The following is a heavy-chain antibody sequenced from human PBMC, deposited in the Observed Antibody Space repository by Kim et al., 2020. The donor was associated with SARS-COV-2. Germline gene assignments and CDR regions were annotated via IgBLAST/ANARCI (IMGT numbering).Heavy chain of an antibody. CDR2: IRRDVTEK. Sequence: GGSLRLSCVASGFFFGDESMTWVRQSPGKGLELVANIRRDVTEKSNVKGRFTVSRDNAKNSLFLQLHSLRVEDTAIYYCARGLRWQDYWGQGALVAVSS. D-gene: IGHD4-17*01. CDR1: GFFFGDES. V-gene: IGHV3-7*01. J-gene: IGHJ4*02. CDR3: ARGLRWQDY.